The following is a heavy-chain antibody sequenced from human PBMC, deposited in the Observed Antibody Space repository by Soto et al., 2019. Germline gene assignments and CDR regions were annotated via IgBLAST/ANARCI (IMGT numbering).Heavy chain of an antibody. Sequence: SETLSLTCTVSGGSISSGGYYWSGIRQHPGKGLEWIGYIYYSGSTYYNPSLKSRVNISVDTSKNQFSLKLSSVTAADTAVYYCARDGGLKGLDYWGQGTLVTVSS. J-gene: IGHJ4*02. V-gene: IGHV4-31*03. CDR1: GGSISSGGYY. CDR3: ARDGGLKGLDY. D-gene: IGHD3-16*01. CDR2: IYYSGST.